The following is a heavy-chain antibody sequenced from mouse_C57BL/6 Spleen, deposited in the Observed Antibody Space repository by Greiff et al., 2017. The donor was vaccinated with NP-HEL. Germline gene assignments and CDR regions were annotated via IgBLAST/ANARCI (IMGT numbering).Heavy chain of an antibody. CDR2: IDPETGGT. V-gene: IGHV1-15*01. CDR3: TRNDGHYEGAMDY. Sequence: QVQLKHPGAALVRPGASVTLSCKASGYIFTDYEMHWVKQTPVRGLDWIGAIDPETGGTAYNQKFKGKSILTAAKSSSTACMELRNLTSEDSAVYYGTRNDGHYEGAMDYLGQGTSVTDSS. J-gene: IGHJ4*01. D-gene: IGHD2-3*01. CDR1: GYIFTDYE.